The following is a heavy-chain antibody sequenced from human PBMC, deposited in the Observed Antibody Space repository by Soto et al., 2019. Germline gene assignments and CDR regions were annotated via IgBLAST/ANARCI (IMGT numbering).Heavy chain of an antibody. CDR1: GDSFSSGDYK. D-gene: IGHD6-25*01. CDR2: TYYIGYT. Sequence: QVQLQESGPGLVKPSQTLSRTCTVSGDSFSSGDYKWSWIRQPPGKGLEWIGDTYYIGYTYNNPSLKTRLTMSVDTSKTQFSLKLSSVTAADTAGYYCATSGYYVAVDYWGHGPLVTVSS. V-gene: IGHV4-30-4*01. J-gene: IGHJ4*01. CDR3: ATSGYYVAVDY.